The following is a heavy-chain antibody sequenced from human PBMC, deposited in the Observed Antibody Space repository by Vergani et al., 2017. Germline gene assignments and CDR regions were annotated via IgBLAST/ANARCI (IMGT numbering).Heavy chain of an antibody. CDR2: INHSGST. J-gene: IGHJ2*01. D-gene: IGHD6-19*01. Sequence: QVQLQQWGAGLLKPSETLSLTCAVYGGSFSGYYWIWIRQPPGKGLEWIGEINHSGSTNYNPSLKSRVTISVDTSKNQFSLKLSSVTAADTAVYYCARGAVAGTSRGYFDLWGRGTLVTVSS. CDR3: ARGAVAGTSRGYFDL. V-gene: IGHV4-34*01. CDR1: GGSFSGYY.